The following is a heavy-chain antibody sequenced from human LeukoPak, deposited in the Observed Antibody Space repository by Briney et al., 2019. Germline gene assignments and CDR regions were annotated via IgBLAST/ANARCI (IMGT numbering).Heavy chain of an antibody. Sequence: GGSLRLSCAASGFIFSSHWMHWVRQTPGKGLVWVSRMNSGGSSITYADSVKGRFTISRDNAKNTLYLQMNSLRAEDTAVYYCARDRVLGGIDYWGQGTLVTVS. D-gene: IGHD1-1*01. V-gene: IGHV3-74*01. CDR2: MNSGGSSI. CDR3: ARDRVLGGIDY. CDR1: GFIFSSHW. J-gene: IGHJ4*02.